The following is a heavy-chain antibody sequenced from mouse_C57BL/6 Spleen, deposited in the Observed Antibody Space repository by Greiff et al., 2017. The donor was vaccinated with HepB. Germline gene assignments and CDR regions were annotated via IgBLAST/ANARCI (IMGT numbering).Heavy chain of an antibody. J-gene: IGHJ1*03. D-gene: IGHD2-5*01. CDR1: GYTFTSYW. V-gene: IGHV1-64*01. Sequence: QVQLQQPGAELVKPGASVKLSCKASGYTFTSYWMHWVKQRPGQGLEWIGMIHPNSGSTNYNEKFKSKATLTVDKSSSTAYMQLSSLTSEDSAVYYCAITYYSNHWYFDVWGTGTTVTVSS. CDR3: AITYYSNHWYFDV. CDR2: IHPNSGST.